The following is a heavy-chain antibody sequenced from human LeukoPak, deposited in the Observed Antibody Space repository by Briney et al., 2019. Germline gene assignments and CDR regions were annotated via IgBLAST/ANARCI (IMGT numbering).Heavy chain of an antibody. J-gene: IGHJ4*02. CDR1: GGSISDGLYY. CDR2: IYYSGNT. V-gene: IGHV4-39*01. Sequence: PSETLSLTCSVCGGSISDGLYYWGWLRQPPGKGLQWIASIYYSGNTYYNPSLRSRVTISRDTSKNQFFLTLTSVIAADTAVYFCARRPGSYESGHGDDNWGQGILVTVSS. CDR3: ARRPGSYESGHGDDN. D-gene: IGHD3-3*01.